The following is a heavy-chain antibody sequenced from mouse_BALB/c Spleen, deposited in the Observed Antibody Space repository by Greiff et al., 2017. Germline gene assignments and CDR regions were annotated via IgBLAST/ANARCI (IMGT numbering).Heavy chain of an antibody. D-gene: IGHD1-1*01. V-gene: IGHV1-69*02. CDR3: ARGSSYPWFAY. CDR1: GYTFTSYW. J-gene: IGHJ3*01. Sequence: VKLQQPGAELVKPGASVKLSCKASGYTFTSYWMHWVKQRPGQGLEWIGEIDPSDSYTNYNQKFKGKATLTVDKSSSTAYMQLSSLTSEDSAVYYCARGSSYPWFAYWGQGTLVTVSA. CDR2: IDPSDSYT.